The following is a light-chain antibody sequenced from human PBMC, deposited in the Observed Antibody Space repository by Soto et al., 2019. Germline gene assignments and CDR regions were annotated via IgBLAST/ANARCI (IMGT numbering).Light chain of an antibody. J-gene: IGLJ2*01. CDR2: DVS. V-gene: IGLV2-14*01. Sequence: QSVLTQPASVSGSLGQSITISCTGTSSDVGNYNYVSWYQQHPDKAPKLMIFDVSNRPSGISNRFSGSKSGNTASLTISGLQAEGEADYFCSSYTSTSNVIFGGGTKVTVL. CDR3: SSYTSTSNVI. CDR1: SSDVGNYNY.